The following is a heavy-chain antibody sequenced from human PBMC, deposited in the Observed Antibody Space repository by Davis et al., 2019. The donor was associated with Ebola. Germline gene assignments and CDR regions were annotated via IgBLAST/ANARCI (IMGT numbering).Heavy chain of an antibody. D-gene: IGHD2-15*01. V-gene: IGHV4-39*07. CDR3: ARGKGGYFDY. CDR2: IYYSGST. CDR1: GGSISSSSYY. J-gene: IGHJ4*02. Sequence: PSETLSLTCTVSGGSISSSSYYWGWIRQPPGKGLEWIGSIYYSGSTYYNPSLKSRVTISVDTSKNQFSLKLSSVTAADTAVYYCARGKGGYFDYWGQGTLVTVSS.